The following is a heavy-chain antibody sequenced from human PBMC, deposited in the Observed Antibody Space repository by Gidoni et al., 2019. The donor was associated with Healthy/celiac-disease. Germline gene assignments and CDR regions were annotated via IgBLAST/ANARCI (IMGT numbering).Heavy chain of an antibody. V-gene: IGHV3-23*04. CDR3: AKGQAYGDYRFYFDY. J-gene: IGHJ4*02. CDR1: GFPFSRCA. D-gene: IGHD4-17*01. CDR2: IAGSTDTT. Sequence: EVQLVESGGGLGQPGGSVRLSCASPGFPFSRCAMGWVRQAPGKGLDWVSGIAGSTDTTYYADSVKGRFTISRDKSKNTLYLQLNSLRAEDTAIYYCAKGQAYGDYRFYFDYWGQGALVTVSS.